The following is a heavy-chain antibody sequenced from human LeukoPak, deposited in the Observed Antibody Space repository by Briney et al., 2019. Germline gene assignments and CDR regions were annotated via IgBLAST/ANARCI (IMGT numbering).Heavy chain of an antibody. CDR3: ATDFWSGTNIIDY. Sequence: GGSLRLSCTASGFTFDKYGMAWVRQAPGKELEWVSSISGSGRDTYYADSVKGRFTISRDSSTNTVYLQMISLRADDTAVYYCATDFWSGTNIIDYWGQGTLVTVSS. V-gene: IGHV3-23*01. CDR1: GFTFDKYG. D-gene: IGHD3-3*01. CDR2: ISGSGRDT. J-gene: IGHJ4*02.